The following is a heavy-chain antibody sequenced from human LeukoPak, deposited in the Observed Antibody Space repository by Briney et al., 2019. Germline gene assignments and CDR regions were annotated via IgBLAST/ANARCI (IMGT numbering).Heavy chain of an antibody. Sequence: GGSLRLSCAASGFTFSSYSMNWVRQAPGKGLEWVSSISSSSSYVYYADSVKGRFTISRDNAKNSLYLQMNSLRAEDTAVYYCAREKGGILWFGELLGGQGTLVTVSS. CDR2: ISSSSSYV. D-gene: IGHD3-10*01. CDR3: AREKGGILWFGELL. CDR1: GFTFSSYS. V-gene: IGHV3-21*01. J-gene: IGHJ4*02.